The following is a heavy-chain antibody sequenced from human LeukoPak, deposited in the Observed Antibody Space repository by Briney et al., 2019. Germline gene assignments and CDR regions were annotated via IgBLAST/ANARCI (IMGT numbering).Heavy chain of an antibody. CDR1: GYTFTNFD. J-gene: IGHJ5*02. D-gene: IGHD3-10*01. CDR2: VNPDSGDA. CDR3: ARVASFGENWFDP. V-gene: IGHV1-8*01. Sequence: VASVKVSCKASGYTFTNFDINWVRQATGQGLEWMGWVNPDSGDAGYAQKFQGRVTMTGDTSISTAYMELTSLTSDDTAVYYCARVASFGENWFDPWGQGTLVTVSS.